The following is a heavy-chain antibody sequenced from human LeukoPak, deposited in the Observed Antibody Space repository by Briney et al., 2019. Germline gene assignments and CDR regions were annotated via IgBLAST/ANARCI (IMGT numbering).Heavy chain of an antibody. CDR3: AKDYYDSSGFRWFDP. D-gene: IGHD3-22*01. Sequence: GGSLRLSCAASGFIFSSYAVHWVRQAPGKGLEWVAVISYDGSNKYYADSVKGRFTISRDNSKNTLYLQMNSLRAEDTAVYYCAKDYYDSSGFRWFDPWGQGTLVTVSS. J-gene: IGHJ5*02. V-gene: IGHV3-30*04. CDR2: ISYDGSNK. CDR1: GFIFSSYA.